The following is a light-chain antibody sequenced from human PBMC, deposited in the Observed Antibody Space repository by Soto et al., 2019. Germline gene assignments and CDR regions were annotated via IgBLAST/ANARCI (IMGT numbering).Light chain of an antibody. V-gene: IGKV1-5*01. J-gene: IGKJ1*01. CDR3: RHYDRHAPK. CDR1: QSISSW. Sequence: IQVTHSRSSLSGAGGERGSRWWPASQSISSWLAWYQQKPGKAPKLLIYDASSLESGVPSRFSGSGSRPQSTLTISSLQPDDFATCYWRHYDRHAPKFGDGTKVDI. CDR2: DAS.